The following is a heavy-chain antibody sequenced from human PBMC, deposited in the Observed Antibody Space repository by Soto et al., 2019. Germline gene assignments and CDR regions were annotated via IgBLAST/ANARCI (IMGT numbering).Heavy chain of an antibody. V-gene: IGHV4-30-4*01. CDR2: IYYSGST. J-gene: IGHJ4*02. CDR1: GGSISSGDYY. Sequence: QVQLQESGPGLVKPSQTLSLTCTVSGGSISSGDYYWSWIRQPPGKGLEWIGYIYYSGSTYYNPSLKSRVTISVDTSKNQFSLKLSSVTAADTAVYYCAREAARPTSGDCYLDYWGQGTLVTVSS. D-gene: IGHD2-21*02. CDR3: AREAARPTSGDCYLDY.